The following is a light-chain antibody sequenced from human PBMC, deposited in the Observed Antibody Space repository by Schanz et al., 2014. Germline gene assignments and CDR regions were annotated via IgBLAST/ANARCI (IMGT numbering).Light chain of an antibody. J-gene: IGKJ2*01. CDR1: QTIVTW. CDR3: HQSYSTPHT. V-gene: IGKV1-39*01. Sequence: DVQLTQSPSTLSASVGDRVTITCRASQTIVTWLAWYQQKPGKAPKLLIYAASSLQGGVPSRFSGSGSGTDFTLTISSLQPEDFATYYCHQSYSTPHTFGRGTNLEIK. CDR2: AAS.